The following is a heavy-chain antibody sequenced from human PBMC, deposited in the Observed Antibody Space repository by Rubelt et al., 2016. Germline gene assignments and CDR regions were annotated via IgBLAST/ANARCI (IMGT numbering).Heavy chain of an antibody. CDR3: ARVGIIGTLGYFDY. Sequence: SGAEVKKPGASVKVSCKASGYTFISYNMHWVRQAPRQGPEWMGGISPSGGSTSYAQKFQGRVTMTRDTSTSTVFMELGSLRSEDTAVYYCARVGIIGTLGYFDYWGQGTLVTVSS. D-gene: IGHD1-20*01. CDR2: ISPSGGST. V-gene: IGHV1-46*01. CDR1: GYTFISYN. J-gene: IGHJ4*02.